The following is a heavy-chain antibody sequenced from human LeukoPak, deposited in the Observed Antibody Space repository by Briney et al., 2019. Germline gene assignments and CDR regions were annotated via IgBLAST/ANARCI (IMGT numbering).Heavy chain of an antibody. CDR3: ARGYSYGSYYFDN. CDR2: IYYSGNT. J-gene: IGHJ4*02. CDR1: GGSISTYY. V-gene: IGHV4-59*01. D-gene: IGHD5-18*01. Sequence: SETLSLTCTVSGGSISTYYWSWIRQPQGKGLEWNGYIYYSGNTNYNPSLKGRVTISVDTSKNQFSLKLSSVTAADTAIYYCARGYSYGSYYFDNWGQGTLVTVSS.